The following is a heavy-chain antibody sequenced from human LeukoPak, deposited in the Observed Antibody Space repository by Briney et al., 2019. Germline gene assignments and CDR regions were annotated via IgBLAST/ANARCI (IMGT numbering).Heavy chain of an antibody. CDR3: ARDQGSLTRSWYTGY. J-gene: IGHJ4*02. Sequence: GASVKVSCKAPGHTFTGYHIHWVRQAPGQGLEWMGRINPYSGDTNFAQKFQGRVTMTRDTSITTAYMDLSSLTPDDTAVYFCARDQGSLTRSWYTGYWGQGTQVTVSS. CDR2: INPYSGDT. V-gene: IGHV1-2*06. D-gene: IGHD6-13*01. CDR1: GHTFTGYH.